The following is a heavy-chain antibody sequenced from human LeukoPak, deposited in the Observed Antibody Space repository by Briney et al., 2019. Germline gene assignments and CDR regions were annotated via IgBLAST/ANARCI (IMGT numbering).Heavy chain of an antibody. CDR3: ARDWDYDSSGYLNWFDP. D-gene: IGHD3-22*01. Sequence: GGSLRLSCAASGFTFSDYYMSWIRQAPGKGLEWVSYIGSSGSTIYYADSVKGRFTNSRDNAKNSLYLQMNSLRAEDTAVYYCARDWDYDSSGYLNWFDPWGQGTLVTVSS. V-gene: IGHV3-11*01. J-gene: IGHJ5*02. CDR2: IGSSGSTI. CDR1: GFTFSDYY.